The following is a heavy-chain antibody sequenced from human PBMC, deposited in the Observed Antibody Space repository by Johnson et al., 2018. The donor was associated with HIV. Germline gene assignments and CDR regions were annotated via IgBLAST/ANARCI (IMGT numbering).Heavy chain of an antibody. Sequence: QVQLVESGGGVVQPGKSLRLSCAASGFTFSSYGMHWVRQAAGKGLEWVALIWYDGSNKYYADSVKARFTISRDNSKNTLYLHMNSLRAGDTAVYYCARGIKYCSSNSCPDAHSWSYAFDIWGQGTMVTVSS. V-gene: IGHV3-33*01. CDR2: IWYDGSNK. J-gene: IGHJ3*02. CDR1: GFTFSSYG. D-gene: IGHD2-2*01. CDR3: ARGIKYCSSNSCPDAHSWSYAFDI.